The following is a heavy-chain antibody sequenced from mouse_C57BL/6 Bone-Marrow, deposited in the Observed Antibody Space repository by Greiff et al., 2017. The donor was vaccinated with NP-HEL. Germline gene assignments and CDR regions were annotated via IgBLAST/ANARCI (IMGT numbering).Heavy chain of an antibody. V-gene: IGHV1-61*01. J-gene: IGHJ3*01. CDR1: GYTFTSYW. CDR3: AREVTTRFAY. Sequence: VKLQQPGAELVRPGSSVKLSCKASGYTFTSYWMDWVKQRPGQGLEWIGNIYPSDSETHYNQKFKDKATLTVDKSSSTAYMQLSSLTSEDSAVYYCAREVTTRFAYWGQGTLVTVSA. D-gene: IGHD2-2*01. CDR2: IYPSDSET.